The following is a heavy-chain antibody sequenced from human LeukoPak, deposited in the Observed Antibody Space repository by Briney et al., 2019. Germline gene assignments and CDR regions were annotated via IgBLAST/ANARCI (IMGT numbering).Heavy chain of an antibody. Sequence: GGSLRLSCAASGFAFSSYNMNWVRQAPGKGLEWISYIGSSGSPTHYADSVGGRFTISRDNAKNSLYLQMNSLRDEDTAVYFCARRPYSDTSGRLSDVWGQGTTVTVS. CDR2: IGSSGSPT. CDR1: GFAFSSYN. V-gene: IGHV3-48*02. J-gene: IGHJ6*02. D-gene: IGHD3-22*01. CDR3: ARRPYSDTSGRLSDV.